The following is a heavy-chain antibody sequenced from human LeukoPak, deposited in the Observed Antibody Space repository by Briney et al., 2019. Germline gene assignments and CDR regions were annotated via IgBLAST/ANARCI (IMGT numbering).Heavy chain of an antibody. CDR3: ARGDYVWGSYRLYYFHY. CDR1: GFTISGYW. D-gene: IGHD3-16*02. V-gene: IGHV3-74*01. CDR2: INSDGSST. Sequence: QAGGSLRLSCAASGFTISGYWMHWVRQAPGKGLVWVSRINSDGSSTSYADSVKGRFTISRDNAKHTLYLQMTSLRAEDTALYYCARGDYVWGSYRLYYFHYWGQGTLVTVSS. J-gene: IGHJ4*02.